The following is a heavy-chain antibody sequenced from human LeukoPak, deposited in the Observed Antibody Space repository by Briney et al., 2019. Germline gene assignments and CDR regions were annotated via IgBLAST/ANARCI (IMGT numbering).Heavy chain of an antibody. CDR1: GGSISSGDYY. Sequence: SETLSLTCTVSGGSISSGDYYWSWIRQPPGKGLERIGYIYYSGSTYYNPSLKSRVTISVDTSKNQFSLKLSSVTAADTAVYYCARDVEDCSSTSCYHYYYGMDVWGKGTTVTVSS. CDR2: IYYSGST. D-gene: IGHD2-2*01. CDR3: ARDVEDCSSTSCYHYYYGMDV. J-gene: IGHJ6*04. V-gene: IGHV4-30-4*01.